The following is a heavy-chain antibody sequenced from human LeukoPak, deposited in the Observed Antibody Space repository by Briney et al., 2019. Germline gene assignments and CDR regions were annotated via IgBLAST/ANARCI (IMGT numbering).Heavy chain of an antibody. Sequence: EASVKVSCKASGGTFSSYAISWVRQAPGQGLEWMGRIIPIFGTANCAQKFQGRVTITTDESTSTSYMALSSLRSEDTAVYYCARGRLSQYYDSSGYYYDLAYWGQGTLVTVSS. CDR3: ARGRLSQYYDSSGYYYDLAY. V-gene: IGHV1-69*05. CDR2: IIPIFGTA. D-gene: IGHD3-22*01. CDR1: GGTFSSYA. J-gene: IGHJ4*02.